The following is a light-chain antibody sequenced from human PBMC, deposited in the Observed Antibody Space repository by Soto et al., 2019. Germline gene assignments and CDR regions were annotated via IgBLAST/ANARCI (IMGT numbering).Light chain of an antibody. J-gene: IGKJ4*01. V-gene: IGKV3-20*01. CDR2: GAS. CDR3: QQYVGSAPLT. Sequence: EIVLTQSPGTLSLSPGERATLSCRASQSVASSYLGWYQQKPGQAPRLLIYGASNRATGIPDRFSGSGSGTDFTLTISRLEPEDFAVYYCQQYVGSAPLTVGGGTKVDIK. CDR1: QSVASSY.